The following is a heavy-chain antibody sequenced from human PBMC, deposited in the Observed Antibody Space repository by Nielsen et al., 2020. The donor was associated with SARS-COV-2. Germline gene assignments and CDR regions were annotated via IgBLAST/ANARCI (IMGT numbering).Heavy chain of an antibody. V-gene: IGHV4-34*01. CDR1: GGSFSGYY. J-gene: IGHJ5*02. Sequence: SETLSLTCAVYGGSFSGYYWSWIRQPPGKGLEWIGEINHSGSTNYNPSLKSRVTISVDTSKNQFSLKLSSVTAADTAVYYCARLGYCSGGSCHNWFDPWGQGTLVTVSS. CDR2: INHSGST. CDR3: ARLGYCSGGSCHNWFDP. D-gene: IGHD2-15*01.